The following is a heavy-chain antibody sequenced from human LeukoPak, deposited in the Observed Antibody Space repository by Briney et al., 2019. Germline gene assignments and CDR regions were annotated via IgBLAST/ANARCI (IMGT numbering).Heavy chain of an antibody. V-gene: IGHV3-23*01. CDR3: AKDRGDSNGWSYFDH. CDR1: GFTFSSYA. D-gene: IGHD6-19*01. Sequence: GGSLRLSCAASGFTFSSYAMSWVRQAPGKGLEWVSAISGSGGATYYADSVKGRFTISRDTSKNTLDLQMNSLRAEDTAVYYCAKDRGDSNGWSYFDHWGQGTLVTVSS. J-gene: IGHJ4*02. CDR2: ISGSGGAT.